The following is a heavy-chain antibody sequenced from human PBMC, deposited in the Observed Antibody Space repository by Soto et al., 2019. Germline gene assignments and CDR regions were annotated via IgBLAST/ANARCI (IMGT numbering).Heavy chain of an antibody. Sequence: EVQLLESGGGLVQPGESLRLSCAASGFTFSSYTMTWVRQAPGKGLEWVSVISGSGDITYNADSVLGRFSISRDNSKNTLCLQMNSLGAEDTAMYYCEKGYYYDDTAYYYHYYFDYWGQGTLVTVSS. CDR2: ISGSGDIT. CDR3: EKGYYYDDTAYYYHYYFDY. J-gene: IGHJ4*02. D-gene: IGHD3-22*01. V-gene: IGHV3-23*01. CDR1: GFTFSSYT.